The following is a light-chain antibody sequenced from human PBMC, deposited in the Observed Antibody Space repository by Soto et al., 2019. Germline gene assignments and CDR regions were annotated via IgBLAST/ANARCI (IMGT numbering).Light chain of an antibody. J-gene: IGLJ3*02. CDR3: SSYTSTNSWV. CDR2: DVS. V-gene: IGLV2-14*01. Sequence: QSALTQSASVSGSPGQSITISCTGTSSDVGGYNNVSWYQQHPGKAPKLIIYDVSNRPSGVSTRFSGSKSGNTASLTISGLQAEDEADYSCSSYTSTNSWVFGGGTKLTVL. CDR1: SSDVGGYNN.